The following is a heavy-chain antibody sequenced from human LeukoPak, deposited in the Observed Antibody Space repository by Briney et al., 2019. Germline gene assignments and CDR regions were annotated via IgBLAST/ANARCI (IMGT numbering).Heavy chain of an antibody. D-gene: IGHD6-19*01. J-gene: IGHJ4*02. CDR1: GFTFSSYS. CDR3: AKSPRSSGWFLDY. CDR2: ISSSSSYI. V-gene: IGHV3-21*01. Sequence: GGSLRLSCAASGFTFSSYSMNWVRQAPGKGLEWVSSISSSSSYIYYADSVKGRFTISRDNAKNSLYLQMNSLRAEDTALYYCAKSPRSSGWFLDYWGQGTLATVSS.